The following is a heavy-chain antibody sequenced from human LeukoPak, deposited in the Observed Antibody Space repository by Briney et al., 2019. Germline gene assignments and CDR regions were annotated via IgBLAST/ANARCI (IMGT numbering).Heavy chain of an antibody. Sequence: ASVTVSCKGSGYTFTSYGISWVRQAPAQGLEWMGWVSAYNGNTNYAQKLQGKVTMTTDTSTSTAYMELRSLRSDDTAVYYCARDYIVLVPAAPFDYWGQGTLVTVSS. CDR2: VSAYNGNT. J-gene: IGHJ4*02. D-gene: IGHD2-2*01. CDR1: GYTFTSYG. V-gene: IGHV1-18*01. CDR3: ARDYIVLVPAAPFDY.